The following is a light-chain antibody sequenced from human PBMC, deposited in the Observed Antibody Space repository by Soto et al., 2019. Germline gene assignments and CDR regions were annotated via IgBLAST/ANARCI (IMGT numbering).Light chain of an antibody. CDR2: GAS. V-gene: IGKV3-20*01. Sequence: EIVLTQSPGTLSLSPGERATLSCRASQSVSSSYLAWYQQKPGQAPRLLIYGASSRATGIPYRFSGSGSGTDFTLTISRLEPEDFAVYYCQQYGSSPIRPGSIWTFGQGTKVEIK. CDR3: QQYGSSPIRPGSIWT. J-gene: IGKJ1*01. CDR1: QSVSSSY.